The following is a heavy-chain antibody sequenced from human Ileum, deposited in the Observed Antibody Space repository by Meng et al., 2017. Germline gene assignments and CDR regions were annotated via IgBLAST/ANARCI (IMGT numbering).Heavy chain of an antibody. CDR3: ARGVSAAGLFDN. CDR2: IHYTGST. CDR1: GGSIGSAAYY. D-gene: IGHD2-2*01. V-gene: IGHV4-30-4*08. J-gene: IGHJ4*02. Sequence: QVQLQESGPGLVKGSQTLSLTCTVSGGSIGSAAYYWTWLRQPPAKGLEWIGYIHYTGSTSYNPSHESRTSTSIDTSNNQFSLKVTSVTAADTAVYYCARGVSAAGLFDNWGPGTLVTVSS.